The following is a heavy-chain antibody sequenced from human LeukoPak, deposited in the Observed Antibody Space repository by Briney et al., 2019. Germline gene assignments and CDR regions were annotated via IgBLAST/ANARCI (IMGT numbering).Heavy chain of an antibody. J-gene: IGHJ4*02. V-gene: IGHV3-7*04. D-gene: IGHD1-26*01. CDR1: GFTFSSHW. CDR2: IKEDGSAK. Sequence: GGSLRLSCVASGFTFSSHWMSWVRQAPGKGLEWVANIKEDGSAKYYVDSVTGRFTISRDNAKNSLFLQMNSLRAEDTAVYYCARDAEGGTYRYWGQGTLVTVSS. CDR3: ARDAEGGTYRY.